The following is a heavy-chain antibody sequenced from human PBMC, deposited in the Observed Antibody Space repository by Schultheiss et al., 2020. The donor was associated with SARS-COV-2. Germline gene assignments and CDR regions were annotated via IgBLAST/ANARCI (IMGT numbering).Heavy chain of an antibody. Sequence: SETLSLTCTVSGGSIRSYNWSWIRQPPGKGLEWIGYIYYSGSTNYNPSLKSRVTISVDTSKNQFSLKLSSVTAADTAVYYCARLTPLTIFGVVTDRPDAFDIWGQGTMVTVSS. D-gene: IGHD3-3*01. CDR2: IYYSGST. J-gene: IGHJ3*02. CDR1: GGSIRSYN. CDR3: ARLTPLTIFGVVTDRPDAFDI. V-gene: IGHV4-59*08.